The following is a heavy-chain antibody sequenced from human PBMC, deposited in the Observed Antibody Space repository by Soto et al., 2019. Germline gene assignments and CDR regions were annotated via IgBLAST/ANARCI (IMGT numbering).Heavy chain of an antibody. V-gene: IGHV1-18*01. CDR2: ITGYNGNT. D-gene: IGHD6-19*01. J-gene: IGHJ6*02. CDR3: SRFLMVGGWFDPNYYHGMDV. Sequence: ASVEVSCKXSGYTFSNYGINWVRQAPGQGLEWMGWITGYNGNTKYAQTVQGRVTMTTDTSTGTVYMELRSLKSDDTAIYYCSRFLMVGGWFDPNYYHGMDVWGQGTTVTVSS. CDR1: GYTFSNYG.